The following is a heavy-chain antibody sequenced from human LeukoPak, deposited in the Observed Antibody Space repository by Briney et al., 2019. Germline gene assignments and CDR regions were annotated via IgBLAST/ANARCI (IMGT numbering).Heavy chain of an antibody. CDR1: GYNFSPYW. CDR3: TRENYVPDS. CDR2: ISNGGYAT. V-gene: IGHV3-7*03. Sequence: PGGSLRLSCVASGYNFSPYWMSWVRQTPGKGLEWVASISNGGYATYYVYSVRGRFTISRDDAKNSLFLQMNGLGADDTAVYYCTRENYVPDSWGQGTLVTVSS. J-gene: IGHJ4*02. D-gene: IGHD3-10*02.